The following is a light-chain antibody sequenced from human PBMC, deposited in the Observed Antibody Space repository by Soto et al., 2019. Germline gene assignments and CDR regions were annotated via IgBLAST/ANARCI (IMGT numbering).Light chain of an antibody. V-gene: IGKV1-13*02. Sequence: AIPLTQSPSSLSASVGDRVTITCRASQGISSALAWYQQKPGKPPKFLIYDASSLESGVPSRFRGSGSGTDFTLTISRLQPEDFGTYYCQQFNSYLRTFGQGTKVEIK. CDR2: DAS. CDR3: QQFNSYLRT. CDR1: QGISSA. J-gene: IGKJ1*01.